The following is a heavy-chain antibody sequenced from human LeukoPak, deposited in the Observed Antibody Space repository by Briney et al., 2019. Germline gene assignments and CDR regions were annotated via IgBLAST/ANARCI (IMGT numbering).Heavy chain of an antibody. CDR1: GFTFSSYG. CDR3: AADPGRIPGLTDYYYMDV. Sequence: GGSLRLSCAASGFTFSSYGMHWVRQAPGKGLGWVAVISYDGSNKYYADSVKGRFTISRDNSKNTLYLQMNSLRSEDTAVYYCAADPGRIPGLTDYYYMDVWGKGTTVTVSS. V-gene: IGHV3-30*03. CDR2: ISYDGSNK. J-gene: IGHJ6*03. D-gene: IGHD1-14*01.